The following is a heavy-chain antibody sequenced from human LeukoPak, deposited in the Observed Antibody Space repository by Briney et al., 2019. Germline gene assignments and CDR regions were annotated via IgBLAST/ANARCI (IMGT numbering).Heavy chain of an antibody. V-gene: IGHV4-39*01. J-gene: IGHJ4*02. CDR1: GGSISSSSYY. D-gene: IGHD6-13*01. CDR3: ARLGIAAAAYYFDY. Sequence: SETLSLTCTVSGGSISSSSYYWGWIRQPPGKGLEWIGSIYYSGSTYYNPSLKSRVTISVDTSKNQFSLKLSSVTAADTAVYCCARLGIAAAAYYFDYWGQGTLVTVSS. CDR2: IYYSGST.